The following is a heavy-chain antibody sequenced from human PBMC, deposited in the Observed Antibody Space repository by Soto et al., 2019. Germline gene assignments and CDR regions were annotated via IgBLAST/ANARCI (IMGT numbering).Heavy chain of an antibody. Sequence: ASVKVSCKASGYTFTSYYMHWVRQAPGQGLEWMGIINPSGGSTSYAQKFQGRVTMTRDTSTSTVYMELSSLRSEDTAVYYCARAGGIVVVPAAILGAFDIWGQGTTVTVSS. CDR3: ARAGGIVVVPAAILGAFDI. CDR1: GYTFTSYY. V-gene: IGHV1-46*03. D-gene: IGHD2-2*01. CDR2: INPSGGST. J-gene: IGHJ3*02.